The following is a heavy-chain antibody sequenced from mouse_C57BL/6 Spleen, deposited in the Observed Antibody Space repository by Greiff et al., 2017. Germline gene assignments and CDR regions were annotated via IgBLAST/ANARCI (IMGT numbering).Heavy chain of an antibody. CDR1: GFNIKDDY. J-gene: IGHJ3*01. CDR2: IDPENGDT. CDR3: TTDYDYAY. V-gene: IGHV14-4*01. D-gene: IGHD2-4*01. Sequence: EVKLMEPGAELVRPGASVKLSCTASGFNIKDDYMHWVKQRPEQGLEWIGWIDPENGDTEYDSKFQGKATITADTSSNTAYLQLSSLTAEDTAVYYCTTDYDYAYWGQGTLVTVSA.